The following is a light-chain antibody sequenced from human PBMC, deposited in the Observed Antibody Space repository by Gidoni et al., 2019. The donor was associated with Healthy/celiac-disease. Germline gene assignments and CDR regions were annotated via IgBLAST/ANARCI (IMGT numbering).Light chain of an antibody. Sequence: DSQMTQSPSSLCASVGDRVTITCRASQSISSYLNWYQQKPGKAPKLPISAASSLQSGVPSRFSGSGSGTDFTLPISSLQPEDFATYYCQQSYSTPLFGQGTKVEIK. CDR2: AAS. V-gene: IGKV1-39*01. J-gene: IGKJ1*01. CDR1: QSISSY. CDR3: QQSYSTPL.